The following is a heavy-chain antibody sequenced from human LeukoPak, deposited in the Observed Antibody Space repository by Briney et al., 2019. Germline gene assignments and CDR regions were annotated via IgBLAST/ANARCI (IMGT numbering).Heavy chain of an antibody. J-gene: IGHJ6*03. CDR3: ARDHSYYYGSGSLKTLFGYYYYMDV. CDR1: GYTFTSYG. V-gene: IGHV1-18*01. D-gene: IGHD3-10*01. Sequence: ASVKVSCKASGYTFTSYGTSWVRQAPGQGLEWMGWISAYNGNTNYAQKLQGRVTMTTDTSTSTAYMELRSLRSDDTAVYYCARDHSYYYGSGSLKTLFGYYYYMDVWGKGTTVTISS. CDR2: ISAYNGNT.